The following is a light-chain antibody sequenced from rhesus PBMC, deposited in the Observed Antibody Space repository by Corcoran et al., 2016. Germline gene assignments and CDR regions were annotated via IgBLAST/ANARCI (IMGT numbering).Light chain of an antibody. J-gene: IGLJ1*01. Sequence: QAALTQPRSVSGSPVQSVTISCTGTCSDIGGYKYVSWYQQHPDTAPKLMIYEVSKRPSGVSDRFSGSKSGNTASLTISGLQAEDEADYYCYSYAGSNTYIFGSGTRLSVL. CDR2: EVS. CDR1: CSDIGGYKY. V-gene: IGLV2-32*02. CDR3: YSYAGSNTYI.